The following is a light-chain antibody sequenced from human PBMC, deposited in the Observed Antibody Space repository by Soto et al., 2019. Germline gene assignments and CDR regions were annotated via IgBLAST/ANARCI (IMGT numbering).Light chain of an antibody. CDR2: AAS. V-gene: IGKV1-39*01. J-gene: IGKJ5*01. Sequence: DIQITQSPSSLSASVGDRVTIICRESQSISRYLNWYQHRPGQAPKLLINAASNLRSGVPSRFSGSGSGTDFTLTITSLQPEDFAFYYCQQSYVTPPITFGQGTRLEIK. CDR1: QSISRY. CDR3: QQSYVTPPIT.